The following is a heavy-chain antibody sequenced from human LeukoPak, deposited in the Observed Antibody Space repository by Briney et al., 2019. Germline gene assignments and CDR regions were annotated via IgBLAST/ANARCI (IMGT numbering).Heavy chain of an antibody. CDR3: ARGTPPPTYYYDSSGYYYFDY. J-gene: IGHJ4*02. CDR1: GGSFSGYY. CDR2: INHSGGT. Sequence: SETLSLTCAVYGGSFSGYYWSWIRQPPGKGLEWIGEINHSGGTNYNPSLKSRVTISVDTSKNQFSLKLSSVTAADTAVYYCARGTPPPTYYYDSSGYYYFDYWGQGTLVTVSS. D-gene: IGHD3-22*01. V-gene: IGHV4-34*01.